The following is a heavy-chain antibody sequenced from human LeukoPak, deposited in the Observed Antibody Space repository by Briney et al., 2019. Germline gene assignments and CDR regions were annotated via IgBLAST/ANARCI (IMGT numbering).Heavy chain of an antibody. CDR1: GFTFSSYE. Sequence: PGGSLRLSCAASGFTFSSYEMNWVRQAPGKGLEWVSYISSSGSTIYYADSVKGRFTISRDNAKNSLYLQMNSLRAEDTAVYYCAREGIAVAGPRGMEVWGQGTTVTVSS. J-gene: IGHJ6*02. V-gene: IGHV3-48*03. CDR2: ISSSGSTI. D-gene: IGHD6-19*01. CDR3: AREGIAVAGPRGMEV.